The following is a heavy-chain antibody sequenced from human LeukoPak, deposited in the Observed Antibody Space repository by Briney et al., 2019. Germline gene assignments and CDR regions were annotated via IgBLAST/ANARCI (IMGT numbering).Heavy chain of an antibody. D-gene: IGHD5-18*01. J-gene: IGHJ6*03. V-gene: IGHV3-7*01. CDR2: IKQDGSEK. CDR3: ARVDSYGFYYYYYYYMDV. CDR1: GFTFSSYG. Sequence: GGSLRLSCAASGFTFSSYGMTWVRQAPGKGLEWVANIKQDGSEKYYVDSVKGRFTISRDNAKNSLYLQMNSLRAEDTAVYYCARVDSYGFYYYYYYYMDVWGKGTTVTVSS.